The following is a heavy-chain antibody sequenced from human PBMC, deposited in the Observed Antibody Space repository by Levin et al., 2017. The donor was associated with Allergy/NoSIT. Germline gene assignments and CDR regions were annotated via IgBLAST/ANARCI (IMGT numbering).Heavy chain of an antibody. J-gene: IGHJ4*02. V-gene: IGHV3-23*01. CDR2: ISGSGGSGNT. CDR1: GFTFSRYA. Sequence: GGSLRLSCAASGFTFSRYAMSWVRQAPGKGLEWVSVISGSGGSGNTYYIDSVKGRFTVSRDNSKNTLYLEMNSLRVEDTAVYYCAKDPGYYYDTSGYYYFDSWGQGTLVTVSS. D-gene: IGHD3-22*01. CDR3: AKDPGYYYDTSGYYYFDS.